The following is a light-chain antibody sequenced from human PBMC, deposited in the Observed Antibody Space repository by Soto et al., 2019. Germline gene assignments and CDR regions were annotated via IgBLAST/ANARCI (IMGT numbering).Light chain of an antibody. CDR1: SSNIGAGFD. V-gene: IGLV1-40*01. Sequence: QSVLTQPPSVSGAPGQRVTISCIGSSSNIGAGFDVHWYQQFPGKAPKLLIYVNTKRPSGVPDRFSASKSGSSASLAITGLQAEDEADYYCQSYDNSVVFGTGTKVTVL. J-gene: IGLJ1*01. CDR2: VNT. CDR3: QSYDNSVV.